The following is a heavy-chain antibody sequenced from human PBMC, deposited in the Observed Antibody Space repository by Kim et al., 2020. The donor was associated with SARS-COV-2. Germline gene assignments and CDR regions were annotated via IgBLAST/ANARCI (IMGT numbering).Heavy chain of an antibody. D-gene: IGHD2-2*02. V-gene: IGHV5-10-1*01. CDR2: IDPSDSYT. CDR3: ARHRGSSDCSSTSCYTSLEEALWFDP. J-gene: IGHJ5*02. CDR1: GYSFTSYW. Sequence: GESLKISCKGSGYSFTSYWISWVRQMPGKGLEWMGRIDPSDSYTNYSPSFQGHVTISADKSISTAYLQWSSLKASDTAMYYCARHRGSSDCSSTSCYTSLEEALWFDPWGQGTLVTVSS.